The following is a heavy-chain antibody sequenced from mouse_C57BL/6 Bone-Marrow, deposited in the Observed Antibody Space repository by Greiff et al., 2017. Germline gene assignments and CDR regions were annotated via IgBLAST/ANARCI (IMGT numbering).Heavy chain of an antibody. D-gene: IGHD5-5*01. V-gene: IGHV1-26*01. CDR1: GYTFTDYY. Sequence: EVQLQQSGPELVTPGASVKISCKASGYTFTDYYMNWVKQSHGKSLEWIGDINPNNGGTSYNQKFKGKATLTVDKSSSTAYMELRSLTSEDSAVYYCARMGFYLFDYWGQGTTLTVSS. CDR2: INPNNGGT. J-gene: IGHJ2*01. CDR3: ARMGFYLFDY.